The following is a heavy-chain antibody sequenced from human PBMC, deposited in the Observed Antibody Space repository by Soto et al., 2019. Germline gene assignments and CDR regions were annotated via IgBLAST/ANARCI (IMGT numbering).Heavy chain of an antibody. D-gene: IGHD2-2*03. Sequence: QVQLVQSGAEVKKPGSSVKVSCKVSGGSLKNYVISWVRQAPGQGLEWMGGIIPSFGRTTYAQKFQGRVTITADEFTSTVNLELRGLRSEDSAIYFCADLSLGYCSSTTCPPDYWGLGTLVTVSS. CDR3: ADLSLGYCSSTTCPPDY. CDR2: IIPSFGRT. V-gene: IGHV1-69*12. J-gene: IGHJ4*02. CDR1: GGSLKNYV.